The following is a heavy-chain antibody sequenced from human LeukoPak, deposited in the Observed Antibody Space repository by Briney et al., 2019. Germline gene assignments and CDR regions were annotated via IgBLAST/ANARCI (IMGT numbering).Heavy chain of an antibody. CDR3: ARDLTHRRNYDNSGYQIVSAF. CDR1: GYTFTSYY. D-gene: IGHD3-22*01. V-gene: IGHV1-18*04. J-gene: IGHJ4*02. Sequence: ASVKVSCKASGYTFTSYYMHWVRQAPGQGLEWMGWISGYNGHTKYGQKLQDRVTMTTDTSTSTAYIELRSLRSDDTAVYYCARDLTHRRNYDNSGYQIVSAFWGQGTLVTVSS. CDR2: ISGYNGHT.